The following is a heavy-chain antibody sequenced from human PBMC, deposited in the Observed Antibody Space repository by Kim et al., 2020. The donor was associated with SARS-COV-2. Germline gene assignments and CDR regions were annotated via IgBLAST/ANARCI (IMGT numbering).Heavy chain of an antibody. J-gene: IGHJ6*02. CDR2: IYYSGST. V-gene: IGHV4-59*13. CDR1: GGSISSYY. Sequence: SETLSLTCTVSGGSISSYYWSWIRQPPGKGLEWIGYIYYSGSTNYNPSLKSRVTISVDTSKNQFSLKLSSVTAADTAVYYCAVAGGNYGSGSYVMDVWGQGTTVTVSS. CDR3: AVAGGNYGSGSYVMDV. D-gene: IGHD3-10*01.